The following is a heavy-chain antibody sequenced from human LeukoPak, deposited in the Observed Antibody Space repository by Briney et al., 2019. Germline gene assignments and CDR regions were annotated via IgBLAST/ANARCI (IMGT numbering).Heavy chain of an antibody. Sequence: SETLSLTCTASGGSISSYYWSWIRQPPGKGLEWIGYIYYSGSTNYNPSLKSRVTISVDTSKNQFSLKLSSVTAADTAVYYCARTLSSSWSELDYWGQGTLVTVSS. CDR2: IYYSGST. CDR3: ARTLSSSWSELDY. J-gene: IGHJ4*02. CDR1: GGSISSYY. D-gene: IGHD6-13*01. V-gene: IGHV4-59*01.